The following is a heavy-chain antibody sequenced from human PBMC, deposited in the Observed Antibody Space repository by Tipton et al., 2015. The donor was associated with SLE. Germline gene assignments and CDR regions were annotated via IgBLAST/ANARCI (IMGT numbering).Heavy chain of an antibody. D-gene: IGHD6-13*01. V-gene: IGHV4-61*02. CDR3: ARSRGAAGGNFDC. CDR1: GGSLSGDTYY. CDR2: IFTSGNT. J-gene: IGHJ4*02. Sequence: TLSLTCTVSGGSLSGDTYYWSWIRQPAGEGLEWIGRIFTSGNTNYNPSLKSRVTISVDTSKNQFSLELSSVTAADTAVYYCARSRGAAGGNFDCWGQGTLVTVSS.